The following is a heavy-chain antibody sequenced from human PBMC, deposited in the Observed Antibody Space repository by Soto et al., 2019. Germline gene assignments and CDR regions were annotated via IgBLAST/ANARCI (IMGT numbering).Heavy chain of an antibody. V-gene: IGHV4-4*02. D-gene: IGHD2-2*01. CDR1: GGSISSSNW. CDR2: IYHSGST. Sequence: QVQLQESGPGLVKPSGTLSLTCAVSGGSISSSNWWSWVRQPPGKGLEWIGEIYHSGSTNYNPSLKSRVTISVDKSKNQFSLKLSSVTAADTAVYYCARRNCSSTSCYIHYYYYGMDVWGQGTTVTVSS. J-gene: IGHJ6*02. CDR3: ARRNCSSTSCYIHYYYYGMDV.